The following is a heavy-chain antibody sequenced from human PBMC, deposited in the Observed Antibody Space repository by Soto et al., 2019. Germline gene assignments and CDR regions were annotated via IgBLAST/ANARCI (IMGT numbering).Heavy chain of an antibody. CDR1: GYTFASYA. CDR2: ISAYNGNT. V-gene: IGHV1-18*01. CDR3: ARDPAPPVY. D-gene: IGHD2-2*01. J-gene: IGHJ4*02. Sequence: QVQLVQSGAEVKKPGASVKVSCKASGYTFASYAISWMRQAPGQGLEWMGWISAYNGNTNYAQKLQGRVTLTTDTSTSPAYMELRCMRSNDTAVYYCARDPAPPVYWGQGTRVSVSS.